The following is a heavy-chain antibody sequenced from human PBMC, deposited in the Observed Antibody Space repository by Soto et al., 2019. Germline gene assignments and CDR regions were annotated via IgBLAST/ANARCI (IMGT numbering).Heavy chain of an antibody. J-gene: IGHJ5*02. Sequence: QVQLQESGPGLVKPSQTLSLTCTVSGGSISSGGYYWSWIRQHPGKGLEWIGYMYYSGSTYYNPSLKSRVTISVDTSKNQFSLKLSSVTAADTAVYYCARAGDLHMNWFDPWGQGTLVTVSS. CDR2: MYYSGST. V-gene: IGHV4-31*03. D-gene: IGHD2-21*01. CDR3: ARAGDLHMNWFDP. CDR1: GGSISSGGYY.